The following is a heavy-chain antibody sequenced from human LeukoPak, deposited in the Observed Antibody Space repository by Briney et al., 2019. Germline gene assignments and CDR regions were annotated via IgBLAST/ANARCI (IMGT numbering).Heavy chain of an antibody. D-gene: IGHD3-9*01. CDR1: GGTFSSYA. CDR3: ARSDFDWLSPRPYYFDY. CDR2: IIPIFGTA. Sequence: SVTVSFKASGGTFSSYAISWVRQAPGQGLEWMGGIIPIFGTANYAQKFQGRVTITADKSTSTAYMELSSLRSEDTAVYYCARSDFDWLSPRPYYFDYWGQGTLVTVSS. V-gene: IGHV1-69*06. J-gene: IGHJ4*02.